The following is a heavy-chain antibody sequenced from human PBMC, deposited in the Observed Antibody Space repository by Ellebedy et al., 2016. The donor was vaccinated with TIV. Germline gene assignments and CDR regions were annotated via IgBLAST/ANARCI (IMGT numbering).Heavy chain of an antibody. CDR1: GFTVSSNY. CDR3: AREEKGYYYMDV. V-gene: IGHV3-53*01. Sequence: GESLKISCAASGFTVSSNYMSWVRQAPGKGLEWVSVIYSGGSTYYADSVKGRFTISRDYSKNTLYLQMNSLRAEDTAVYYCAREEKGYYYMDVWGKGTTVTVSS. J-gene: IGHJ6*03. CDR2: IYSGGST.